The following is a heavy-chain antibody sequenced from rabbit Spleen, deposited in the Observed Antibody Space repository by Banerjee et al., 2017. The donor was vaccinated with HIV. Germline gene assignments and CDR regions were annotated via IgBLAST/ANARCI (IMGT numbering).Heavy chain of an antibody. CDR3: VRDTWHFKL. D-gene: IGHD3-1*01. CDR2: IDPVFGST. Sequence: QEQLEESGGGLVQPGGSLKLSCKASGFDFSRYGVSWVRQAPGKGLEWIGYIDPVFGSTYYASWAKGRFTITRNTNQNTMTLQLTSLTAADTATYFCVRDTWHFKLWGPGTLVTVS. V-gene: IGHV1S47*01. J-gene: IGHJ4*01. CDR1: GFDFSRYG.